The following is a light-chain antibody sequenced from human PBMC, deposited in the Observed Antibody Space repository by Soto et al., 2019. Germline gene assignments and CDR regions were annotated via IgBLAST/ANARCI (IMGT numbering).Light chain of an antibody. V-gene: IGKV3-20*01. Sequence: EIVLTQSPGTLSLSPGERATLSCRASQSVSSRLAWYQQKPGQAPRLLISGASSRATGIPDRFSGGGSATDFTLTISRLEPEDFALYYCQQYGSSPITFGQGTRLEIK. CDR3: QQYGSSPIT. J-gene: IGKJ5*01. CDR1: QSVSSR. CDR2: GAS.